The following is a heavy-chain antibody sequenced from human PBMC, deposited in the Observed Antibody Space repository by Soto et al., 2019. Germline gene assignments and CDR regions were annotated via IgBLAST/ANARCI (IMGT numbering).Heavy chain of an antibody. Sequence: GGSLRLSCAASGFTVSSNYMSWVRQAPGKGLEWVSVIYSGGSTYYADSAKGRFTISRDNSKNTLYLQMNSLRAEDTAVYYCARGQKSSRGYSYGVRHYYYYYYMDVWGKGTTVTVSS. CDR2: IYSGGST. CDR3: ARGQKSSRGYSYGVRHYYYYYYMDV. CDR1: GFTVSSNY. D-gene: IGHD5-18*01. J-gene: IGHJ6*03. V-gene: IGHV3-66*01.